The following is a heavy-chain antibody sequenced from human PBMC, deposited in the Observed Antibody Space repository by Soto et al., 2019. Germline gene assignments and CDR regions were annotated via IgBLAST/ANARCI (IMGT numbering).Heavy chain of an antibody. J-gene: IGHJ4*02. CDR3: AKDLRQEGNYYFDY. CDR1: GFTFSSYG. CDR2: ISYDGSNK. Sequence: QVQLVESGGGVVQPGRSLRLSCAASGFTFSSYGMHWVRQAPGKGLEWVAVISYDGSNKYYADSVKGRFTISRDNSKNTLYLQMNCLRAEDTAVYYCAKDLRQEGNYYFDYWGQGTLVTVSS. V-gene: IGHV3-30*18.